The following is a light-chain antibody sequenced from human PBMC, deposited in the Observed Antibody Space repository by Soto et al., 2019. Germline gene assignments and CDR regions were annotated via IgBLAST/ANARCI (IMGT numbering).Light chain of an antibody. V-gene: IGLV2-14*01. J-gene: IGLJ7*01. CDR2: DVK. CDR3: SSYTSSSSVI. CDR1: SSDVGAYDY. Sequence: QSALTQPASVSGSPGQSIAISCTGTSSDVGAYDYVSWYQQHPGKAPKLMIYDVKYRPSGVSNRFSGSKSGNTASLPISGLQAEDEADYYCSSYTSSSSVIFGGGTQLTVL.